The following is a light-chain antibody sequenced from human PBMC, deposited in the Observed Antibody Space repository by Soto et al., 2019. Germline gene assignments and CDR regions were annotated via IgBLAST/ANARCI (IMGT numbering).Light chain of an antibody. V-gene: IGKV3D-20*02. Sequence: ELVLTQSPGTLSLSPGERAPLSCRASQSVGSNYLAWYQQKPGQAPRLLIYGASSRATGIADRFSGSGSGTDFTLTISSLEPEDFAVYYCQQRSNWPRTFGQGTKVDNK. CDR2: GAS. CDR1: QSVGSNY. CDR3: QQRSNWPRT. J-gene: IGKJ1*01.